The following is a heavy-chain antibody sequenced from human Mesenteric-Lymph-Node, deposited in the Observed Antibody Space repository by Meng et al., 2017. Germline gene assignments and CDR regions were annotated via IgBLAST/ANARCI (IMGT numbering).Heavy chain of an antibody. CDR3: ARKGDYGDYVAGYYYGMDV. J-gene: IGHJ6*02. D-gene: IGHD4-17*01. Sequence: SDTLSLTCTVSGGSISSGGYYWSWIRQHPGKGLEWIGYIYYSGSTYYNPSLKSRVTISVDTSKNQFSLKLSSVTAADTAVYYCARKGDYGDYVAGYYYGMDVWGQGTTVTVSS. CDR2: IYYSGST. V-gene: IGHV4-31*03. CDR1: GGSISSGGYY.